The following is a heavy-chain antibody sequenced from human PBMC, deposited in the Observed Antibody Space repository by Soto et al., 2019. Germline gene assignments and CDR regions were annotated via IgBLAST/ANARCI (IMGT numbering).Heavy chain of an antibody. J-gene: IGHJ6*02. V-gene: IGHV3-23*01. CDR2: ISGGGDDT. CDR3: AKSGPTLTRHGYYYGLEG. Sequence: GASLKISCTASGFTFSNYAMSWVRQAPGKGLEWVSSISGGGDDTYYADSVKGRFTLSRGNSKNTLYLQMNSLRAEDPAVYYCAKSGPTLTRHGYYYGLEGWGQATTVTVSS. CDR1: GFTFSNYA.